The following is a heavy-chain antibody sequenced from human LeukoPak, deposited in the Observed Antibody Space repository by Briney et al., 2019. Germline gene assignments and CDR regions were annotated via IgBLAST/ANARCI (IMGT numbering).Heavy chain of an antibody. CDR2: IYHSGST. Sequence: SETLSLTCAVSGGSISSSNWWSWVRQPPGKGLEWIGEIYHSGSTNYNPPLKSRVTISVDKSKNQFSLKLGSVTAADTAVYYCASLRFLEWSISDYWGQGTLVTVSS. D-gene: IGHD3-3*01. CDR3: ASLRFLEWSISDY. V-gene: IGHV4-4*02. CDR1: GGSISSSNW. J-gene: IGHJ4*02.